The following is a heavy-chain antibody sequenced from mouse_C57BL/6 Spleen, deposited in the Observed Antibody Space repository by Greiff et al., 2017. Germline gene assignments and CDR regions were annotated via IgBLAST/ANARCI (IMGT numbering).Heavy chain of an antibody. CDR2: IYWDDDK. CDR3: ARHSNPWFAY. D-gene: IGHD2-5*01. CDR1: GFSLSTSGMG. Sequence: QVTLKESGPGILQSSQTLSLTCSFSGFSLSTSGMGVSWIRQPSGKGLEWLAHIYWDDDKRYNPPLKSRLTISKDTSRNQVFLKITRVDTADTATYYCARHSNPWFAYWGQGTLVTVSA. V-gene: IGHV8-12*01. J-gene: IGHJ3*01.